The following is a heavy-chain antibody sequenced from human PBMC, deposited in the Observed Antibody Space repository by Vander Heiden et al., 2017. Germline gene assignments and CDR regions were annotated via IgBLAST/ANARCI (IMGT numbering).Heavy chain of an antibody. CDR1: GFPFSSYA. CDR3: AKGYYFGSGGYYIDY. V-gene: IGHV3-23*01. CDR2: LSGSGGTT. Sequence: EVQLLESGGGLVQPGGSLGLPCAAPGFPFSSYAVSWVRQAPGKGLEWVSALSGSGGTTYYADSVRGRFTISRDNSKNTLYLQINSLRAEDTALYYCAKGYYFGSGGYYIDYWGQGTLVTVSS. D-gene: IGHD3-22*01. J-gene: IGHJ4*02.